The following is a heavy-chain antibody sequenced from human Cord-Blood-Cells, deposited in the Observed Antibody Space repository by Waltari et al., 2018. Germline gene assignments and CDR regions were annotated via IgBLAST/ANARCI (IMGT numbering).Heavy chain of an antibody. D-gene: IGHD2-8*01. J-gene: IGHJ4*02. CDR2: IYSGGST. CDR3: ARGGYCTNGVCFDY. V-gene: IGHV3-53*01. Sequence: EVQLVESGGGLIEPGGSMRLSCAASGFPVGSNYMRWVRQAPGKGLEWVSFIYSGGSTYDADSVKCRFTISRDNSKNTLYLQMNSLRAEGTAVYCCARGGYCTNGVCFDYWGQGTLVTVSS. CDR1: GFPVGSNY.